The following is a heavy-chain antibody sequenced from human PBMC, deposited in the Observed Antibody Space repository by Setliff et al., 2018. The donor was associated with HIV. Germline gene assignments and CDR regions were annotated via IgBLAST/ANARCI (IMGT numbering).Heavy chain of an antibody. CDR3: ARNFWNGPPDYYYYGLDV. V-gene: IGHV4-34*01. CDR1: GGSFSGYY. Sequence: SETLSLTCAVYGGSFSGYYWSWIRQPPGKGLEWIGEINHSGSTNYNPSLKRRVTMSVDTSKNQFSLKLSSVTAADTAVYYCARNFWNGPPDYYYYGLDVWGQGTTVTVS. D-gene: IGHD3-3*01. J-gene: IGHJ6*02. CDR2: INHSGST.